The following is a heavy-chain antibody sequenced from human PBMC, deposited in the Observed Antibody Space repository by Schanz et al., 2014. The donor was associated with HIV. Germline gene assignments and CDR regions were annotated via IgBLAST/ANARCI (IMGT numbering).Heavy chain of an antibody. CDR2: ISNSGRST. J-gene: IGHJ6*02. CDR1: GFILSNYA. Sequence: EVQLLESGGGLVQPGRSLRLSCAASGFILSNYAMTWEGQSHRNAPECISSISNSGRSTYYADSVKGRFTISRDNSKNTLYLQMNSLRAEDTAVYYCAKGSSLWSFYYGMDVSGPGITVTVSS. CDR3: AKGSSLWSFYYGMDV. D-gene: IGHD3-10*01. V-gene: IGHV3-23*01.